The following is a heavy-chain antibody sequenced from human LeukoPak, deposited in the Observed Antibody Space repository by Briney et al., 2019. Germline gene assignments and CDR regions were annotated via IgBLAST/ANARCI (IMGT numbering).Heavy chain of an antibody. CDR2: IYYSGST. J-gene: IGHJ5*02. CDR3: ARRSYGSGSYNWFDP. D-gene: IGHD3-10*01. CDR1: GGSISSSSYC. Sequence: SETLSLTCTVSGGSISSSSYCWGWIRQPPGKGLEWIGTIYYSGSTYYNPSLKSRVTISVDTSKNQFSLKLSSVTAADTAVYYCARRSYGSGSYNWFDPWGQGTLVTVSS. V-gene: IGHV4-39*07.